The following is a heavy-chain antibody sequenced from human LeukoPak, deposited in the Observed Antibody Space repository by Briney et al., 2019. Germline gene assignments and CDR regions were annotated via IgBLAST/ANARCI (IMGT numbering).Heavy chain of an antibody. CDR3: ARDGPPPTYYYDSSGYYSDWFDP. CDR1: GGSFSGYY. D-gene: IGHD3-22*01. J-gene: IGHJ5*02. V-gene: IGHV4-34*01. Sequence: SETLSLTCAVYGGSFSGYYWSWIRQPPGKGLEWIGEINHSGSTNYNPSLKSRVTISVDTSKNQFSLKLSSVTAADTAVYYCARDGPPPTYYYDSSGYYSDWFDPWGQGTLVTVSS. CDR2: INHSGST.